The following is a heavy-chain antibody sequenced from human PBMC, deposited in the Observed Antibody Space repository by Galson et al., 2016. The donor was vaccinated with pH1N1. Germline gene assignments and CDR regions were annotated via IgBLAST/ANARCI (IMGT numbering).Heavy chain of an antibody. CDR2: MNPNNGNA. Sequence: SVKVSCKASGYTLTSYDINWVRQATGQGLEWMGWMNPNNGNADYAPKFQGRVTLTRNASINTAYMELSSLTSEDTAVYYCARGPVYCSFDLWGRVTPVIVSS. CDR3: ARGPVYCSFDL. CDR1: GYTLTSYD. J-gene: IGHJ2*01. V-gene: IGHV1-8*01.